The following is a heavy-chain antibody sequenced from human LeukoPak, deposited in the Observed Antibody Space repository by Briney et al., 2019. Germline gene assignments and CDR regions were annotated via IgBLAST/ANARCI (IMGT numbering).Heavy chain of an antibody. D-gene: IGHD2-2*03. CDR2: ISGSGGST. CDR3: AGGGGYCSSTSCLPPDY. J-gene: IGHJ4*02. Sequence: PGGSLRLSCAASGFTFSSYAMSWVRQAPGKGLEWVSAISGSGGSTYYADSVKGRFTISRDNSKNTLYLQMNSLRAEDTAVYYCAGGGGYCSSTSCLPPDYWGQGTLVTVSS. V-gene: IGHV3-23*01. CDR1: GFTFSSYA.